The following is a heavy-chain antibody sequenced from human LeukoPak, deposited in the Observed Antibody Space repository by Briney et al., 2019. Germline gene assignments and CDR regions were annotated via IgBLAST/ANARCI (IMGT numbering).Heavy chain of an antibody. Sequence: GASVKVSCKASGGTFSSYATSWVRQAPGQGLEWMGGIIPIFGTANYAQKFQGRVTITADESTSTAYMELSSLRSEDTAVYYCARDERVFGVVISNWFDPWGQGTLVTVSS. CDR2: IIPIFGTA. J-gene: IGHJ5*02. CDR3: ARDERVFGVVISNWFDP. V-gene: IGHV1-69*13. CDR1: GGTFSSYA. D-gene: IGHD3-3*01.